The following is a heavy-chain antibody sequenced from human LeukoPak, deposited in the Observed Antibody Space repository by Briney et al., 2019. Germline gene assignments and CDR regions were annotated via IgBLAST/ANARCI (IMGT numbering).Heavy chain of an antibody. CDR2: INPSGGST. Sequence: ASVKVSCKASGYTFTSYYMHWVRQAPGQGLGWMGIINPSGGSTSYAQKFKDRVTITRDTSTITVYMELSSLRSEDTAVYYCARSIAARIRYYFDYWGQGTLVTVSS. D-gene: IGHD6-6*01. CDR1: GYTFTSYY. CDR3: ARSIAARIRYYFDY. J-gene: IGHJ4*02. V-gene: IGHV1-46*01.